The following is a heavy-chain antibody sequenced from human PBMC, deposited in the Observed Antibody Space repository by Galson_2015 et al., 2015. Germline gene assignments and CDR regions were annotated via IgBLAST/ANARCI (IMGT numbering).Heavy chain of an antibody. V-gene: IGHV4-4*02. CDR1: GGSINSSNW. CDR2: IYHSGST. J-gene: IGHJ6*02. D-gene: IGHD3-3*01. CDR3: ARVHTYYGCWSGDKIQKYYYYGMDV. Sequence: ETLSLTCAVSGGSINSSNWWSWVRQPPGKGLEWIGEIYHSGSTNYNPSLKSRVTISVDKSKNQFSLKLSSVTAADTAVYYCARVHTYYGCWSGDKIQKYYYYGMDVWGQGTTVTVSS.